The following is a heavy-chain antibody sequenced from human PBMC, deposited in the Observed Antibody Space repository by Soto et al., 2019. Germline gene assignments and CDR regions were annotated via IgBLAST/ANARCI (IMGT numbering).Heavy chain of an antibody. J-gene: IGHJ1*01. CDR2: IYDSGST. Sequence: QVQLQESGPGLVKPSQTLSLTCTVSGGSISSGGYYWSWIRQHPGKGLEWIGSIYDSGSTYYNPSLKSRVTKSVDASKNQLALKLASGTAADTAMYYCARGGTRAYFHDWGQGTLVTVSS. CDR1: GGSISSGGYY. D-gene: IGHD1-1*01. V-gene: IGHV4-31*03. CDR3: ARGGTRAYFHD.